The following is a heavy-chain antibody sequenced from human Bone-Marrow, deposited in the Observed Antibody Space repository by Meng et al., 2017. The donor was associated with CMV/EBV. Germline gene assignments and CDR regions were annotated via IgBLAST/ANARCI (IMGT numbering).Heavy chain of an antibody. V-gene: IGHV3-74*01. D-gene: IGHD3-9*01. CDR1: GFTFSSHW. CDR2: INSDGSFA. CDR3: ARKLTPYYYGLDV. Sequence: ETLSLTCAASGFTFSSHWMHWVRQAPGEGLVWVSRINSDGSFAIYADSMEGRFTVSRDNAKKTLYLQMSILRSEDTAVYYCARKLTPYYYGLDVWGQGTTVTFSS. J-gene: IGHJ6*02.